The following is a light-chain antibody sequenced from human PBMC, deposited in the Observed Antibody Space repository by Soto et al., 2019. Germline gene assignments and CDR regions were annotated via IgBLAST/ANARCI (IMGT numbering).Light chain of an antibody. Sequence: DIQMTQSPSSLSASVGERITITCRASQSISTYLNWYQQKPGGAPKLLIYAASNLQSGVPPRFSGSGSGTDFSLTISSLQPEDFVTYYCQVSYEIPYTFGQGTRLEIK. V-gene: IGKV1-39*01. CDR1: QSISTY. CDR3: QVSYEIPYT. J-gene: IGKJ2*01. CDR2: AAS.